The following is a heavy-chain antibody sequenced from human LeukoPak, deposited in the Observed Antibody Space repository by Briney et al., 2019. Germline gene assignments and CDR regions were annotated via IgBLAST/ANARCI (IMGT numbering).Heavy chain of an antibody. CDR1: GVQFNTYW. CDR3: ATDARYCPSISCYGGHEY. V-gene: IGHV3-7*01. Sequence: GSVRLPCAASGVQFNTYWMSSVRQASGEGVEWVANINQDGSGTYYVAPMKGHFTISRDNAKNSVYLQVNSLRAEDTAMYYCATDARYCPSISCYGGHEYWGGGTLVTVCS. J-gene: IGHJ4*02. CDR2: INQDGSGT. D-gene: IGHD2-2*01.